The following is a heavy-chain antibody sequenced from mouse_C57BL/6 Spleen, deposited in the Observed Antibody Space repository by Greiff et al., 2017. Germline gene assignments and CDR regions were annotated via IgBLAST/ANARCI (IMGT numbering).Heavy chain of an antibody. Sequence: EVQLVESGGGLVQPGGSLKLSCAASGFTFSDYYMYWVRQTPEKRLEWVAYISNGGGSTYYPDTVKGRFTISRDNAKNTLYLQMSRLKSEDTAMYYCATKGGIYYGNYLYAMDYWGQGTSVTVSS. J-gene: IGHJ4*01. D-gene: IGHD2-1*01. CDR1: GFTFSDYY. CDR2: ISNGGGST. CDR3: ATKGGIYYGNYLYAMDY. V-gene: IGHV5-12*01.